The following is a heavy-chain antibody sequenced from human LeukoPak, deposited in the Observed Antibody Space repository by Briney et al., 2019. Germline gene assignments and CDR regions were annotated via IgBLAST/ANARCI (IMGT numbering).Heavy chain of an antibody. J-gene: IGHJ5*02. D-gene: IGHD6-13*01. CDR2: IIPIFGTA. CDR3: ARDRTRYSSSWYDWFDP. Sequence: ASVKVPCTASGGTFSSYAISWVRQAPGQGLEWMGGIIPIFGTANYAQKFQGRVTITADKSTSTAYMELSSLRSEDTAVYYCARDRTRYSSSWYDWFDPWGQGTLVTVSS. V-gene: IGHV1-69*06. CDR1: GGTFSSYA.